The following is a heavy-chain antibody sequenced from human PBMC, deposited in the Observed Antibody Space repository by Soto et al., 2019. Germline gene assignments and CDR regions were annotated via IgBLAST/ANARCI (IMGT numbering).Heavy chain of an antibody. J-gene: IGHJ3*02. Sequence: QVQLVESGGGLVKPGGSLRLSCAASGFTFSDYYMSWIRQAPGKGLEWVSYISSSTIYTNYADSVKGRFTISRDNAKNPLYLQMNSLRAEDTAVYYCARDADILTGSDAFDIWGQGTMVTVSS. CDR2: ISSSTIYT. V-gene: IGHV3-11*05. D-gene: IGHD3-9*01. CDR3: ARDADILTGSDAFDI. CDR1: GFTFSDYY.